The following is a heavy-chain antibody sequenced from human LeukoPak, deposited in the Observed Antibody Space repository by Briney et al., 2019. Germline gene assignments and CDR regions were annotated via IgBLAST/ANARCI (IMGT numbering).Heavy chain of an antibody. Sequence: GESLKISCKASGHSFANYWIDWVRQKPGKGLEWMGLIQPGDSQTRYSPSFQGQVTFSDDKSINTAYLQWSSLRASDTAMYYCARRLETGGFDVWGQGTMVTVSP. CDR1: GHSFANYW. V-gene: IGHV5-51*01. CDR2: IQPGDSQT. CDR3: ARRLETGGFDV. D-gene: IGHD1-1*01. J-gene: IGHJ3*01.